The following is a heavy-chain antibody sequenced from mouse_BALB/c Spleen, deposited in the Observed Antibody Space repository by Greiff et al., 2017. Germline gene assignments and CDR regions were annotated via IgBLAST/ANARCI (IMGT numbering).Heavy chain of an antibody. CDR3: ARPITTVVATDY. J-gene: IGHJ2*01. CDR1: GYTFSSYW. D-gene: IGHD1-1*01. CDR2: ILPGSGST. Sequence: QVQLQQSGAELMKPGASVKISCKATGYTFSSYWIEWVKQRPGHGLEWIGEILPGSGSTNYNEKFKGKATFTADTSSNTAYMQLSSLTSEDSAVYYCARPITTVVATDYWGQGTTLTVSS. V-gene: IGHV1-9*01.